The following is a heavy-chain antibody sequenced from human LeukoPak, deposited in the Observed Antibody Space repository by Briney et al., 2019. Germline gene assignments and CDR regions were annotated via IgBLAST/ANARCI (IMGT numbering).Heavy chain of an antibody. D-gene: IGHD1-26*01. Sequence: PGGSLRLSCAASGFTFNTYSMNWVRQAPGKGLEWVSYISSSGRAILYADSVKGRFTVSRDNAKNSLYLQMNNLRAEDTAVYYWAREIPSGSYAPDYWGQGTLVTVSS. CDR1: GFTFNTYS. J-gene: IGHJ4*02. CDR3: AREIPSGSYAPDY. CDR2: ISSSGRAI. V-gene: IGHV3-48*04.